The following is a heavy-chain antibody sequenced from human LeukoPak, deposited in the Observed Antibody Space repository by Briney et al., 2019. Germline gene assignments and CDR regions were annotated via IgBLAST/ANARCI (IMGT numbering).Heavy chain of an antibody. V-gene: IGHV3-64*01. D-gene: IGHD1-26*01. J-gene: IGHJ4*02. CDR1: GFTFSSYA. CDR2: ISSNGGST. Sequence: PGGSLRLPCAASGFTFSSYAMHWVRQAPGKGLEYVSAISSNGGSTYYANSVKGRFTISRDNSKNTLYLQMGSLRAEDMAVYYCARGEWELPHFDYWGQGTLVTVSS. CDR3: ARGEWELPHFDY.